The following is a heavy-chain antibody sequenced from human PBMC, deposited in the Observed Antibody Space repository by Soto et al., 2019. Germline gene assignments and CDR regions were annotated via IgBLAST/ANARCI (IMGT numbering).Heavy chain of an antibody. J-gene: IGHJ5*02. CDR2: IYNSGIT. V-gene: IGHV4-30-4*01. CDR3: ARGVTVFGLVSRFWFDP. D-gene: IGHD3-3*01. CDR1: GGSISSGDYS. Sequence: SETLSLTCTVSGGSISSGDYSWSWVRQSPGKGLEWIGHIYNSGITYYNPSLKSRVVISTDTSRNQFSLRLNSLTAADRAVYFCARGVTVFGLVSRFWFDPWGQGTVVTGSS.